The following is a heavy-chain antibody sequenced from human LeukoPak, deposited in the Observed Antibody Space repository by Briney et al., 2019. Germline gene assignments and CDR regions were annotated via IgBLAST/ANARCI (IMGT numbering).Heavy chain of an antibody. J-gene: IGHJ4*02. D-gene: IGHD3-3*01. CDR2: ISSSSSYI. Sequence: GGSLRLSCAASGFTFSSYSMNWVRQAPGKGLEWVSSISSSSSYIYYADSLKGRFTISRDNAKNSLYLEMNSPRAEDTAVYYCARTYYDFWSGYYSHEGNPFDYWGQGTLVTVSS. CDR3: ARTYYDFWSGYYSHEGNPFDY. V-gene: IGHV3-21*01. CDR1: GFTFSSYS.